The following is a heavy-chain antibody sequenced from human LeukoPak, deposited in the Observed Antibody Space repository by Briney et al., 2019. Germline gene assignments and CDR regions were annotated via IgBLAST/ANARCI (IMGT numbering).Heavy chain of an antibody. V-gene: IGHV4-34*01. Sequence: SETLSLTCAVYGGSFSGYYWSWIRQPPGKGLEWIGEINHSGSTNYHPSLESRVTISVDTSKNQFSLKLSSVTTADTAVYYCARGSGLGSYYNGPWGQGTLVSVSS. D-gene: IGHD3-10*01. CDR1: GGSFSGYY. CDR2: INHSGST. J-gene: IGHJ5*02. CDR3: ARGSGLGSYYNGP.